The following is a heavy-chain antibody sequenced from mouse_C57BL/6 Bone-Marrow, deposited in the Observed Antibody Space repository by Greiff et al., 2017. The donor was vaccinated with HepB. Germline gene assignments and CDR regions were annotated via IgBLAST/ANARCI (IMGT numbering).Heavy chain of an antibody. Sequence: EVKLVDSGGGLVQSGRSLRLSCATSGFTFSDFYMEWVRQAPGKGLEWIAASRNKANDYTTEYSASVKGRFIVSRDTSQSILYLQMNALRAEDTAIYYCARDALTGTGFDYWGQGTTLTVSS. V-gene: IGHV7-1*01. D-gene: IGHD4-1*01. J-gene: IGHJ2*01. CDR2: SRNKANDYTT. CDR1: GFTFSDFY. CDR3: ARDALTGTGFDY.